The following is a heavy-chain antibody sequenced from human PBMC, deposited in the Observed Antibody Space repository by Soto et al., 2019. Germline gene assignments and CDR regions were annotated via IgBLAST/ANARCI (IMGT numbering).Heavy chain of an antibody. J-gene: IGHJ4*02. V-gene: IGHV4-59*01. CDR1: GASISNYY. CDR3: ARDRAYYDSTGLYFDY. Sequence: QVQLQESGPGLVKPSETLSLTCTVSGASISNYYWSWIRQPPGKGLEWIGYIYNSGSTNYNPSRERRVTLSLDTSKNQFSLKLSSVTAADTAVYYCARDRAYYDSTGLYFDYWGQGTLVTVSS. CDR2: IYNSGST. D-gene: IGHD3-22*01.